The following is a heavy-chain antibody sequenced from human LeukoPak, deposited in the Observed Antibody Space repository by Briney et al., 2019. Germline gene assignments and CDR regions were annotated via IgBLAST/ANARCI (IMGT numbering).Heavy chain of an antibody. D-gene: IGHD6-13*01. CDR3: ARVGIAAAGPGFDP. V-gene: IGHV4-34*01. Sequence: SETLSLTCAVYGGSFSGYYWSWIRQPPGKGLEWIGEIDHSGSTNYNPSLKSRVTISVDTSKNQFSLRLSSVTAADTAMYYCARVGIAAAGPGFDPWGQGTLVTVSS. J-gene: IGHJ5*02. CDR1: GGSFSGYY. CDR2: IDHSGST.